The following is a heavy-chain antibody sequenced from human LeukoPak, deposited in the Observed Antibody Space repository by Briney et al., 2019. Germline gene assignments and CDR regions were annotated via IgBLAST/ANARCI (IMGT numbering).Heavy chain of an antibody. Sequence: GGSLRLSCAASGFPFYDYGMSWVRLAPGKGLEWVSGVSWNGAYPEYADSVRGRFTISRDNAKKSLYLQMNSLRVDDTALYYCARRKGPYGSGTYYDSWGQGTLVSVSS. D-gene: IGHD3-10*01. CDR1: GFPFYDYG. CDR3: ARRKGPYGSGTYYDS. J-gene: IGHJ4*02. CDR2: VSWNGAYP. V-gene: IGHV3-20*04.